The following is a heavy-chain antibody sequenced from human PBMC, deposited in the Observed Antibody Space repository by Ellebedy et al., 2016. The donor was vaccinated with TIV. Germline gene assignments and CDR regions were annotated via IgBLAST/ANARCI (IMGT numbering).Heavy chain of an antibody. CDR2: IITIFATA. D-gene: IGHD3-22*01. CDR3: ARDSSGYYYTVGAFDI. J-gene: IGHJ3*02. V-gene: IGHV1-69*13. Sequence: AASVKVSCKASGGTFSSYTISWVRQAPGKGLEWMGGIITIFATANYAQKFQGRVTITADEATSTAYMELSSLRSEDTAVYYCARDSSGYYYTVGAFDIWGQGTMVTVSS. CDR1: GGTFSSYT.